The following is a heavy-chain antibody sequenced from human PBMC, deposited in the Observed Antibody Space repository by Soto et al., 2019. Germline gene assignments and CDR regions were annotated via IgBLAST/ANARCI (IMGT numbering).Heavy chain of an antibody. Sequence: EVQLLESGGGLVQPGGSVRLSCAASGFTFSSYAMSWFRQAPGKGLEWVSAISGSGGTTYYADSVKGRFTFSRDNSKNTLYLQMNSLRAEDTAVYYCAKTANGWFSAFDIWGQGTMVTVSS. D-gene: IGHD6-19*01. CDR1: GFTFSSYA. CDR3: AKTANGWFSAFDI. CDR2: ISGSGGTT. J-gene: IGHJ3*02. V-gene: IGHV3-23*01.